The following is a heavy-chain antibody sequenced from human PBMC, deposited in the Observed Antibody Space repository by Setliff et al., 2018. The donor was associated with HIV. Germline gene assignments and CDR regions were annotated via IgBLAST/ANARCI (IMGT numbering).Heavy chain of an antibody. D-gene: IGHD3-22*01. J-gene: IGHJ4*02. Sequence: GGSLRLSCAASEFTFSSYSMNWVRQAPGKGLEWVASISSSGAHIFYADSLKGRFTISRDNGKNLLYLQMNSLRAEDTAVYYCARFPPGGYPYYFDYWGQGTLVTVSS. CDR3: ARFPPGGYPYYFDY. CDR1: EFTFSSYS. V-gene: IGHV3-21*06. CDR2: ISSSGAHI.